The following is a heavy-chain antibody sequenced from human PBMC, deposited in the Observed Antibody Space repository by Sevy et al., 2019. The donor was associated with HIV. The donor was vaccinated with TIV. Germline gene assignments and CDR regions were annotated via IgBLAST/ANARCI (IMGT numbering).Heavy chain of an antibody. V-gene: IGHV3-7*01. CDR2: IRQDGSEK. CDR3: AREGYYGSGSYYTHHDAFDI. CDR1: RFTFSSYW. Sequence: GGSLRLSCAASRFTFSSYWMSWVRQAPGKGLEWVANIRQDGSEKYYVDSVKGRFTISRDNAKNSLYLQMNSLRAEDTAVYYCAREGYYGSGSYYTHHDAFDIWGQGTMVTVSS. D-gene: IGHD3-10*01. J-gene: IGHJ3*02.